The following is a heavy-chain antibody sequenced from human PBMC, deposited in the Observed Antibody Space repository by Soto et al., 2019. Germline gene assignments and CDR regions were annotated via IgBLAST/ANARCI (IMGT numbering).Heavy chain of an antibody. Sequence: QVQLVESGGGVVQPGRSLRLSCAASGFTFSSYAMHWVRQAPGKGLEWVAVISYDGSNKYDADSVKGRFTISRDNSKNTLYLQMNSLRAEDTAVYYCARDRGYHYFDYWGQGTLVTVSS. CDR2: ISYDGSNK. D-gene: IGHD2-15*01. V-gene: IGHV3-30-3*01. CDR3: ARDRGYHYFDY. J-gene: IGHJ4*02. CDR1: GFTFSSYA.